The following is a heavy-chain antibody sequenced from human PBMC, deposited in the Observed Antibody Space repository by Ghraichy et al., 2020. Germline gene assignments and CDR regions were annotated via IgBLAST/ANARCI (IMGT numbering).Heavy chain of an antibody. CDR3: AKDITIFGVGLFDY. V-gene: IGHV3-30*18. CDR1: GFTFSSYG. Sequence: LSLTCAASGFTFSSYGMHWVRQAPGKGLEWVAVISYDGSNKYYADSVKGRFTISRDNSKNTLYLQMNSLRAEDTAVYYCAKDITIFGVGLFDYWGQGTLVTVTS. D-gene: IGHD3-3*01. CDR2: ISYDGSNK. J-gene: IGHJ4*02.